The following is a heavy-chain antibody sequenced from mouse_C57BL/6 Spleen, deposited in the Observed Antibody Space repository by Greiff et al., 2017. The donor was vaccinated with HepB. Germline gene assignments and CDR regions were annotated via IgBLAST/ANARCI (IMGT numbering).Heavy chain of an antibody. D-gene: IGHD2-2*01. CDR2: INPSSGYT. Sequence: VQLQQSGAELAKPGASVTLSCKASGYTFTSYWLHWVKQRPGQGLEWIGYINPSSGYTKYNQKFKYKATLTADKSSSTAYMQLSSLTYEDSAVYYCARNGYNYYAMDYWGQGTSVTVSS. J-gene: IGHJ4*01. CDR3: ARNGYNYYAMDY. CDR1: GYTFTSYW. V-gene: IGHV1-7*01.